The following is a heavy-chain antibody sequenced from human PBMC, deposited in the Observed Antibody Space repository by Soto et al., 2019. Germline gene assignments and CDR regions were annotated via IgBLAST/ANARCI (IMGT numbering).Heavy chain of an antibody. J-gene: IGHJ6*02. V-gene: IGHV1-18*04. CDR3: ARDGGSYGSVYWYYGMDV. CDR1: GYTFTSYG. CDR2: ISAYNGNT. D-gene: IGHD3-10*01. Sequence: ASVKVSCKASGYTFTSYGISWVRQAPGQGLEWMGWISAYNGNTNYAQKLQGRVTMTTDTSTSTAYMELRSLRSDDTAVYYCARDGGSYGSVYWYYGMDVWGQGTTVTVSS.